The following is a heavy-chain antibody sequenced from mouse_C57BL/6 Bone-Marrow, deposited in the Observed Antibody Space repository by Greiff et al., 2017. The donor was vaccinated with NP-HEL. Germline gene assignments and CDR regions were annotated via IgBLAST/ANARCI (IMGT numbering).Heavy chain of an antibody. J-gene: IGHJ4*01. V-gene: IGHV1-81*01. Sequence: LQESGAELARPGASVKLSCKASGYTFTSYGISWVKQRTGQGLEWIGEIYPRSGNTYYNEKFKGKATLTVDQSSSTAYMQLSSLTTEDSAVYEGAKSWRGKYGAMDYWGQGTTVTVSS. CDR3: AKSWRGKYGAMDY. CDR1: GYTFTSYG. D-gene: IGHD2-1*01. CDR2: IYPRSGNT.